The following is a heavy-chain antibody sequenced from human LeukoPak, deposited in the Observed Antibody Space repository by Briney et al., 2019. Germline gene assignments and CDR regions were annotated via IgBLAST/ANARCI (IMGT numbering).Heavy chain of an antibody. CDR2: IYSGGST. V-gene: IGHV3-53*05. J-gene: IGHJ3*02. CDR3: ARGPSGSYLLDAFDI. Sequence: GGSLRLSCAASGFTVSSNYMSWVRQAPGKGLEWVSVIYSGGSTYYADSVKGRFTISRDNSKNTLYLQMNSLRAEDTAVYYCARGPSGSYLLDAFDIWGQGTMVTVSS. CDR1: GFTVSSNY. D-gene: IGHD1-26*01.